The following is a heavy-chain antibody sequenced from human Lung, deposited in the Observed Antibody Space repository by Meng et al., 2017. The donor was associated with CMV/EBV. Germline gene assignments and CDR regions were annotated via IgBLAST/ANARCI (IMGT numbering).Heavy chain of an antibody. J-gene: IGHJ4*02. CDR2: ISSDGSST. CDR3: ARRKAGYYFDY. Sequence: GGSLRLXCAASGFTFSSYWMNWVRQAPGKGLVWVSRISSDGSSTISADSVKGRFTISRDNAKNTLYLQMNSLRGEDTAVYYCARRKAGYYFDYWGQGTLVTVYS. V-gene: IGHV3-74*01. D-gene: IGHD6-19*01. CDR1: GFTFSSYW.